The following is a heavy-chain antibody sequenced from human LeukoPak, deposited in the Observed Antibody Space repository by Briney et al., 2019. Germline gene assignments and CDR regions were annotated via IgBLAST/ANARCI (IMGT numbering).Heavy chain of an antibody. CDR3: ARWGTWIQLWSTDY. CDR1: GGSFSGYY. J-gene: IGHJ4*02. CDR2: INHSGST. V-gene: IGHV4-34*01. Sequence: NPSETLSLTCAVSGGSFSGYYWSWIRQPPGKGLEWIGEINHSGSTNYNPSLKSRVTISVDTSKNQFSLKLSSVTAADTAVYYCARWGTWIQLWSTDYWGQGTLVTVSS. D-gene: IGHD5-18*01.